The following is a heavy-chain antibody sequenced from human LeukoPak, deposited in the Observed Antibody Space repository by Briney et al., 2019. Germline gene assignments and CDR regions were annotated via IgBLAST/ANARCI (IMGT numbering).Heavy chain of an antibody. V-gene: IGHV4-34*01. CDR1: GGSFSGYY. CDR3: ARGVIAVAVTHEYYYYGMDV. CDR2: INHSGST. Sequence: PSETLSVTCAVYGGSFSGYYWSWIRQPRGKGLEWIGEINHSGSTNYNRSLKSRVTISVDTSKNQFSLKLSSVTAADTAVYYCARGVIAVAVTHEYYYYGMDVWGQGTTVTVSS. D-gene: IGHD6-19*01. J-gene: IGHJ6*02.